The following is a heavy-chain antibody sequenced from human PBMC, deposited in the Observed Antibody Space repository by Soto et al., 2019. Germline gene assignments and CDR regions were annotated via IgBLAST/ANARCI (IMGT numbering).Heavy chain of an antibody. J-gene: IGHJ6*03. CDR3: ARGPEDDYYYYMDV. CDR1: GGSVSSGSYY. CDR2: IYYSRST. Sequence: SETLSLTCTVSGGSVSSGSYYWSWIRQPPGKGLEWIGYIYYSRSTNYNPSLKSRVTISVDTSKNQFSLKLSSVTAADTAVYYCARGPEDDYYYYMDVWGKGTTVTVSS. V-gene: IGHV4-61*01.